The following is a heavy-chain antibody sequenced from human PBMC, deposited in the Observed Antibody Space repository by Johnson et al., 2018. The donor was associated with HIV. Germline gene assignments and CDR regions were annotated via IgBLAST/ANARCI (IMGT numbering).Heavy chain of an antibody. CDR3: ASVPNSWTNDAFDI. CDR1: RFTFCTYG. J-gene: IGHJ3*02. D-gene: IGHD6-13*01. V-gene: IGHV3-48*04. Sequence: VQLVESGGGVVQPGRSLRLSCAASRFTFCTYGIHWVRQAPGKGLEWISYISSSGSTTYYADSVKGRFTISRDNAKNSLYLQVNSLRAEDTAVYYCASVPNSWTNDAFDIWGQGTMVTVSS. CDR2: ISSSGSTT.